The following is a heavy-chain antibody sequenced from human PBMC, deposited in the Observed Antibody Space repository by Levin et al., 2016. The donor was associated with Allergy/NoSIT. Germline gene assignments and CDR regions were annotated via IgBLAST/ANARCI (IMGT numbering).Heavy chain of an antibody. D-gene: IGHD3-10*01. Sequence: WIRQPPGKGLEWVAVISNDGSNKYYADSVKGRFTISRDNSKNTLYLQMNSLRAEDTAVYYCAKTVTYYYGSATRGDWFDPWGQGTLVTVSS. J-gene: IGHJ5*02. V-gene: IGHV3-30-3*02. CDR2: ISNDGSNK. CDR3: AKTVTYYYGSATRGDWFDP.